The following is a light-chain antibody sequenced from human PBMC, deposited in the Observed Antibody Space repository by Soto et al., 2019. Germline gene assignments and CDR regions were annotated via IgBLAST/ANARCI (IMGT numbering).Light chain of an antibody. Sequence: QSALTQYPSASGSPGQSVTISCTGTSSDVGGYNYVSWYQQHPGKAPKLMIYEVSKRPSGVPDRFSGSKSGNTASLTVSGLQAEDEAGYYWSSYAGSNNFVVFGGGTKVTVL. J-gene: IGLJ2*01. V-gene: IGLV2-8*01. CDR2: EVS. CDR3: SSYAGSNNFVV. CDR1: SSDVGGYNY.